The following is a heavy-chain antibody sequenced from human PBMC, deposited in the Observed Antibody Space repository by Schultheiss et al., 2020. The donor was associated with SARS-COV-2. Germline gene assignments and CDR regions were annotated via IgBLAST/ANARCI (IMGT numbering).Heavy chain of an antibody. CDR1: GGTFSTYT. V-gene: IGHV1-69*02. J-gene: IGHJ6*03. CDR3: ARGGIVATTVIAGYMDV. CDR2: IIPILGIA. Sequence: KISCKASGGTFSTYTISWVRQAPGQGLEWMGRIIPILGIANYAQKFQGRVTITADKSTSTAYMELSSLRSEDTAVYYCARGGIVATTVIAGYMDVWGKGTTVTVSS. D-gene: IGHD5-12*01.